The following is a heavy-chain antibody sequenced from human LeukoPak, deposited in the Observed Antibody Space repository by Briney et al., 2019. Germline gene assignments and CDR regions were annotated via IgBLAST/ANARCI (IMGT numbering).Heavy chain of an antibody. J-gene: IGHJ6*02. CDR1: GFTFSSYA. CDR3: AKDYVYSNYGIYYYYYYGMDV. CDR2: ISGSGGST. Sequence: GGSLRLSCAASGFTFSSYAMSWVRQAPGKGLEWVSAISGSGGSTYYADSVKGRFTNSRDNSKNTLYLQMNSLRAEDTAVYYCAKDYVYSNYGIYYYYYYGMDVWGQGTTVTVSS. D-gene: IGHD4-11*01. V-gene: IGHV3-23*01.